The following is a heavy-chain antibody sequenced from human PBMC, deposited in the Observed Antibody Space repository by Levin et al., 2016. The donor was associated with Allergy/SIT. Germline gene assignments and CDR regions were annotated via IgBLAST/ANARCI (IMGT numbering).Heavy chain of an antibody. V-gene: IGHV3-23*01. J-gene: IGHJ6*02. CDR1: GFTFSSYS. D-gene: IGHD3-10*01. Sequence: GGSLRLSCAASGFTFSSYSMNWVRQAPGKGLEWVSAISGSGGSTYYADSVKGRFTISRDNSKNTLYLQMNSLRAEDTAVYYCAKDLAHSRGVTSWGMDVWGQGTTVTVSS. CDR2: ISGSGGST. CDR3: AKDLAHSRGVTSWGMDV.